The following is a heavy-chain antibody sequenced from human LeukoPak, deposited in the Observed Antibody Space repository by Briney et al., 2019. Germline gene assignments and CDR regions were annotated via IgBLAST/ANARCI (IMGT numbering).Heavy chain of an antibody. CDR3: ARDPRISLPVYFDY. Sequence: SQTLSLTCAISGDSVSSNSAAWNWIRQSPSRGLEWLGRTYYRSKWSYDYAVSVKSRITINPDTSKNQFSLQLNSVTPEDTAVYYCARDPRISLPVYFDYWGQGTLVTVSS. V-gene: IGHV6-1*01. CDR2: TYYRSKWSY. J-gene: IGHJ4*02. CDR1: GDSVSSNSAA. D-gene: IGHD6-19*01.